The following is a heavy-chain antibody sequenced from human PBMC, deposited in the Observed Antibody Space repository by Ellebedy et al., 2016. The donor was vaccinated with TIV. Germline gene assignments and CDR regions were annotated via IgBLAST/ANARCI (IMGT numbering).Heavy chain of an antibody. CDR2: TIPIFGTS. Sequence: SVKVSXXPSGGTFSNYTFTWVRQAPGQGLEWMGGTIPIFGTSNYAPKFQGRVTITADESTSTAYMTLSSLRSEDTAVYYCARTHRSGWFDFWGQGTLVIVSS. D-gene: IGHD6-19*01. CDR3: ARTHRSGWFDF. V-gene: IGHV1-69*13. J-gene: IGHJ4*02. CDR1: GGTFSNYT.